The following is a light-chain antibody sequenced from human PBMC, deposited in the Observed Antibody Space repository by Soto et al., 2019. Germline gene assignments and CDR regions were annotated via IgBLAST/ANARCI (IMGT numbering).Light chain of an antibody. CDR1: QGVSRN. Sequence: EIRMTQSPSSLAASTGERDTLPCRASQGVSRNLAWYQQKPGQAPKLLIYGASTMATGIPARFSGSGSGTEFTLTISSLQSEDFAAYYCQQYYSWPAGTFGGGTKVDIK. CDR3: QQYYSWPAGT. CDR2: GAS. J-gene: IGKJ4*02. V-gene: IGKV3-15*01.